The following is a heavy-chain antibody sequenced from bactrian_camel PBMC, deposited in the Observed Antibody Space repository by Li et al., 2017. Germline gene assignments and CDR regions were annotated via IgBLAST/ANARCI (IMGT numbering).Heavy chain of an antibody. J-gene: IGHJ6*01. CDR1: GFTFSKVS. V-gene: IGHV3S6*01. Sequence: HVQLVESGGGLVQPGGSLRLSCTTSGFTFSKVSMSWVRQAPGKGLEWVASIRSDGSNTYYADSVKGRFTFSRDNAKNTLYLQMNSLKPEDTAVYYCAADRAIYYRDYGPYRPGLGNWDQGTQVTVS. CDR2: IRSDGSNT. D-gene: IGHD4*01. CDR3: AADRAIYYRDYGPYRPGLGN.